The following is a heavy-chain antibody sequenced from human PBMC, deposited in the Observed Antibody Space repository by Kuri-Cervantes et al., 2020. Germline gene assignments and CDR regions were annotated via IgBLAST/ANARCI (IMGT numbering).Heavy chain of an antibody. D-gene: IGHD3-10*02. J-gene: IGHJ6*02. CDR3: ARPTRFYYYYGMDV. CDR2: INHSGST. CDR1: GGSFSGYY. Sequence: ESLKISCAVYGGSFSGYYWSWIRQPPGKGLEWIGEINHSGSTNYNPSLKSRVTISVDTSKNQFSLKLSSVTAADTAVYYCARPTRFYYYYGMDVWGQGTTVTVSS. V-gene: IGHV4-34*01.